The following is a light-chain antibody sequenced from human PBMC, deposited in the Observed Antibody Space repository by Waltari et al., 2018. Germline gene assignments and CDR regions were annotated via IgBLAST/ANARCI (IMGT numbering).Light chain of an antibody. CDR1: SSDVGGYNY. J-gene: IGLJ2*01. CDR3: SSYAGSYTLL. Sequence: QSALTQPRSVSGSPGQSVPIPFTGTSSDVGGYNYVAWYQHHPGKAPALMVFDVNKRPSGVPDRFSGSKSGNTASLTISGLRTEDEADYYCSSYAGSYTLLFGGGTKLTVL. CDR2: DVN. V-gene: IGLV2-11*01.